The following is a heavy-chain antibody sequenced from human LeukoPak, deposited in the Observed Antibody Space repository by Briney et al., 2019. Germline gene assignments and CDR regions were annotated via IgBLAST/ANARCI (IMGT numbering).Heavy chain of an antibody. CDR1: GGSLSGYY. CDR2: INHSGST. V-gene: IGHV4-34*01. J-gene: IGHJ3*02. Sequence: SETLSLTCGVYGGSLSGYYWSWIRQPPEKGLEWIGEINHSGSTNYNPSLKSRVTISADTSKNQFSLKLSSVTAADTAVYYCARSNITMVRGVIQNDAFDIWGQGTMVTVSS. CDR3: ARSNITMVRGVIQNDAFDI. D-gene: IGHD3-10*01.